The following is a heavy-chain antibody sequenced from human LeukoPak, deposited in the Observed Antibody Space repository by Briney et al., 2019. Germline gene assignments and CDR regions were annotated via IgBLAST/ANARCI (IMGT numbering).Heavy chain of an antibody. CDR3: AKDAGWGYCSGGSCYFFDC. Sequence: GASLRLSCAASGFTFSSYAMTWVRQAPGKGLELVSTISGSGGSTYYADSVNGRFTSSRDNSKNTVYLQMISLRGEDTAVYYCAKDAGWGYCSGGSCYFFDCWGQGTLVTVSS. J-gene: IGHJ4*02. D-gene: IGHD2-15*01. CDR1: GFTFSSYA. CDR2: ISGSGGST. V-gene: IGHV3-23*01.